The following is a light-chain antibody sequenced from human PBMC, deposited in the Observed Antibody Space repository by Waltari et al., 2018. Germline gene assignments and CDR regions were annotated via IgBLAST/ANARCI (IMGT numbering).Light chain of an antibody. V-gene: IGKV1-5*03. CDR1: QSSSSW. J-gene: IGKJ1*01. CDR2: KAS. Sequence: DIQMTQSPSTLPAYAGDRLTITCRASQSSSSWLAWYQQKTGKAPKLLIYKASSLESGVPSRFSGSGSGTEFTLTISSLQPDDFATYYCQQYNSYPWTFGQGTKVEIK. CDR3: QQYNSYPWT.